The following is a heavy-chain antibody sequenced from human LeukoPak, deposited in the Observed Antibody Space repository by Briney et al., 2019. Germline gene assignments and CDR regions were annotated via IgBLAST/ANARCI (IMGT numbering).Heavy chain of an antibody. V-gene: IGHV4-4*09. CDR2: FHSGGST. CDR3: ARHGSNLVGASTIYFDK. J-gene: IGHJ4*02. Sequence: SETLSLTCTVSGASISNTYWSWIRQAPGKELEWIGYFHSGGSTSYNPSLESRVTISADTSNNQSSLKLNSVTAADTAVYFCARHGSNLVGASTIYFDKWGQGILVTVSA. D-gene: IGHD1-26*01. CDR1: GASISNTY.